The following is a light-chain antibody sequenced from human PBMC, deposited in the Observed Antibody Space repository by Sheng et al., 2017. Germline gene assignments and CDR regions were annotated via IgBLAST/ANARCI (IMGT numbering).Light chain of an antibody. J-gene: IGKJ1*01. Sequence: DIQMTQSPSSLAASGGDRVIISCRASQNIINYLNWYQQKPGKAPKLLISAASTLQSGVPSRFTGSGAGTDFTLTISGLQPEDFAIYYCQQSYRSPWAFGQGTRVEV. CDR3: QQSYRSPWA. CDR2: AAS. CDR1: QNIINY. V-gene: IGKV1-39*01.